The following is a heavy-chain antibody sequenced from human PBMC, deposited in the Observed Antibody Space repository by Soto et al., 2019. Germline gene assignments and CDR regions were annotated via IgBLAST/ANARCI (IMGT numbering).Heavy chain of an antibody. CDR1: GGSTSSSDW. CDR2: IHRAGVT. Sequence: QVHLQESGPGLVKPSETLSLTCAISGGSTSSSDWWTWDRQPPGEGLEWIGEIHRAGVTNYNSSLKSRITISLDHSRNQFSLSLTSVTAADAAVYFCAGRPEIHPRWGQGILVPVSS. J-gene: IGHJ4*02. V-gene: IGHV4-4*02. D-gene: IGHD1-26*01. CDR3: AGRPEIHPR.